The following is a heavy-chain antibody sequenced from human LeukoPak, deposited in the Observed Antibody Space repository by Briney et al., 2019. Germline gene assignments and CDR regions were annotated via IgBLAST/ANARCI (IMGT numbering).Heavy chain of an antibody. J-gene: IGHJ1*01. CDR2: IIPIFGTA. CDR1: GGTFSSYA. CDR3: ARDAGTTGVRYFQH. Sequence: SVKVSCKASGGTFSSYAISWVRQAPGQGLEWMGGIIPIFGTANYARKFQGRVTITTDESTSTAYMELSSLRSEDTAVYYCARDAGTTGVRYFQHWGQGTLVTVSS. D-gene: IGHD1-1*01. V-gene: IGHV1-69*05.